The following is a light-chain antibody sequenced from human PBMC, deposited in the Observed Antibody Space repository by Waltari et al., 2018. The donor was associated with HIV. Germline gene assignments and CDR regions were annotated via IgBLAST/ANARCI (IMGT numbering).Light chain of an antibody. V-gene: IGKV3-15*01. CDR3: QQYNNWPPLFT. J-gene: IGKJ3*01. Sequence: EIVMTQSPATLSVSPGERATLSCRASQSVSSNLSWYQQKPGQAPRLLIYGASTRATGIPARFSGSGSGTEFTLTISSLQSEDFAVYYCQQYNNWPPLFTVVPGTKVDIK. CDR1: QSVSSN. CDR2: GAS.